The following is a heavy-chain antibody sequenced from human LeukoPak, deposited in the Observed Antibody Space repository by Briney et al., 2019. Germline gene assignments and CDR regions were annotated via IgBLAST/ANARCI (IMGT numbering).Heavy chain of an antibody. Sequence: PGGSLRLSCAASGFTFSSHAMHWVRQAPGKGLEWVAVISYDGSNKYYADSVKGRFTISRDNSKNTLYLQMNSLRAEDTAVYYCARDPGALGWFDPWGQGTLVTVSS. J-gene: IGHJ5*02. CDR1: GFTFSSHA. CDR3: ARDPGALGWFDP. V-gene: IGHV3-30*04. D-gene: IGHD1-26*01. CDR2: ISYDGSNK.